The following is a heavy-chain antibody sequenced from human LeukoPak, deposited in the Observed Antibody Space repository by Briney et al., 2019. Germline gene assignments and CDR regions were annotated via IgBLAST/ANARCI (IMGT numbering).Heavy chain of an antibody. D-gene: IGHD5-18*01. CDR3: AKDLSDPVMVIES. CDR2: ISWNSGSI. V-gene: IGHV3-9*01. J-gene: IGHJ4*02. Sequence: GGSLRLSCAASGFTFDDYAMHWVRQAPGKGLEWVSGISWNSGSIGYADSVKGRFTISRDNAKNSLYLQMNSLRAEDTAVYYCAKDLSDPVMVIESWGQGTLVTVSS. CDR1: GFTFDDYA.